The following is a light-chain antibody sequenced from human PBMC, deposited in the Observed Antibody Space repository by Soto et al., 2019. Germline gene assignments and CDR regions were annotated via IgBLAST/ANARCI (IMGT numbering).Light chain of an antibody. CDR1: QSISSW. Sequence: DIQMTQSPSTLSASVGDRVTITCRASQSISSWLAWYQQKPGKAPELLIYDASSLESGVPSMFSGSGSGTEFTLTISSLQPDDFAAYYCQQYNSYSRTFGQGTKVDIK. J-gene: IGKJ1*01. V-gene: IGKV1-5*01. CDR3: QQYNSYSRT. CDR2: DAS.